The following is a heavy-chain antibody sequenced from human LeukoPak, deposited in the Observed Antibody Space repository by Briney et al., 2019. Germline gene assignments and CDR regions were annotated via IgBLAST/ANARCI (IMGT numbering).Heavy chain of an antibody. CDR1: GFTVSSNY. J-gene: IGHJ3*02. Sequence: GGSLRLSCAASGFTVSSNYMNWVRQAPGKGLEGVSVIYSGRSTFYADSVKGRFTISRDNSTDTLYLQMNSLRAEDTAVYYCARDGDGYNYLEPWAFYIRGHRTTVTVS. D-gene: IGHD5-24*01. CDR2: IYSGRST. CDR3: ARDGDGYNYLEPWAFYI. V-gene: IGHV3-66*01.